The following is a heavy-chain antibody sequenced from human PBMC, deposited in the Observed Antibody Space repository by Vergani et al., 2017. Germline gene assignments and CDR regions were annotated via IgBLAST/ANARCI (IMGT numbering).Heavy chain of an antibody. D-gene: IGHD3-22*01. V-gene: IGHV4-61*08. CDR2: IYYSGST. J-gene: IGHJ4*02. Sequence: QVQLQESGPGLVKPSQTLSLTCTVSGGSISSGGYYWSWIRQPPGKGLEWIGYIYYSGSTNYNPSLKSRVTISVDTSKNQFSLKLSSVTAADTAVYYCARGYDSSGYFSYWGQGTLVTVSS. CDR3: ARGYDSSGYFSY. CDR1: GGSISSGGYY.